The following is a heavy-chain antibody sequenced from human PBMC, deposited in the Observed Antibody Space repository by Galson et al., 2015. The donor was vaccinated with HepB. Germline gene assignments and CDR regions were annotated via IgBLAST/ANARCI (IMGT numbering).Heavy chain of an antibody. CDR3: ARDPPDYYYYYGMDV. V-gene: IGHV1-2*02. Sequence: SVKVSCKASGYTFTGYYMHWVRQAPGQGLEWMGWINPNSGGTNYAQKFQGRVTMTRDTSISTAYMELSRLRSDDTAVYYCARDPPDYYYYYGMDVWGQGTTVTVS. CDR2: INPNSGGT. CDR1: GYTFTGYY. J-gene: IGHJ6*02.